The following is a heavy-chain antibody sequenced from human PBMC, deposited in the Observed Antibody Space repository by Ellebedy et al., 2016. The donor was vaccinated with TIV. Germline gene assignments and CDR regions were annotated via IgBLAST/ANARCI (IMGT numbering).Heavy chain of an antibody. CDR1: GFTFSSYN. CDR3: ATWSGNGWLGY. V-gene: IGHV3-7*01. CDR2: IQSDGSGK. D-gene: IGHD6-19*01. J-gene: IGHJ4*02. Sequence: GESLKISXAASGFTFSSYNMNWVRQAPGKGLESVANIQSDGSGKYYVDSVKGRFTISRDNAKNSLYLQMNSLRAEDTAVYFCATWSGNGWLGYWGQGTLVTVSS.